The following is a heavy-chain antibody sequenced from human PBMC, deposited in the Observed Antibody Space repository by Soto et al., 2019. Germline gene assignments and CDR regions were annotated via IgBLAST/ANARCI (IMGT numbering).Heavy chain of an antibody. D-gene: IGHD6-6*01. Sequence: AGGSLRLSCAASGFTFSSYSMNWVRQAPGKGLEWVSSISSSSSYIYYADSVKGRFTISRDNAKNSLYLQMNSLRAEDTAVYYCARDIAARPEYNWFDPWGQGTLVTVSS. CDR1: GFTFSSYS. J-gene: IGHJ5*02. CDR2: ISSSSSYI. CDR3: ARDIAARPEYNWFDP. V-gene: IGHV3-21*01.